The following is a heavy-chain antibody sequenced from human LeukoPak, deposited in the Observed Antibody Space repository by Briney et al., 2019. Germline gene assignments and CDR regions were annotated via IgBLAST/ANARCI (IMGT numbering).Heavy chain of an antibody. CDR1: GFTFSSYS. Sequence: GGSLRLSCAASGFTFSSYSMNWVRQAPGKGLEWVSSISSSSSYIYYADSVKGRFTISRDNAKNSLYLQMNSLRDEDTAVYYCARGGSGYSYGKIDSWGQGTLVTVSS. CDR3: ARGGSGYSYGKIDS. V-gene: IGHV3-21*01. D-gene: IGHD5-18*01. CDR2: ISSSSSYI. J-gene: IGHJ4*02.